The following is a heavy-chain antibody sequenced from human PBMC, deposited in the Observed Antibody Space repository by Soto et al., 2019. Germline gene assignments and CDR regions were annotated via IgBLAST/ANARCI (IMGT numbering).Heavy chain of an antibody. CDR2: IYSGGST. CDR1: GFTVSSNY. J-gene: IGHJ4*02. V-gene: IGHV3-53*04. Sequence: EVQLVESGGGLVQPGGSLRLSCAASGFTVSSNYMSWVRQAPGKGLEWVSVIYSGGSTYYADSVTGRFTISRHNSKSTLYLQMYSMTADDTAVYYWAARRLGYWGQGTLVTVSS. CDR3: AARRLGY.